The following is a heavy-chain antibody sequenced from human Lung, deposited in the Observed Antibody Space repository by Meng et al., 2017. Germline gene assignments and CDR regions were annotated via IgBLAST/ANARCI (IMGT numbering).Heavy chain of an antibody. CDR3: ARDEDISAAGKLFGDY. Sequence: PVHSGPEVKTPGASVKGSCKASGYTFPDYWLHWVRRAPGQGLEWMGRIDPKSGDTHYAQRFQGRVTMTGDTSISTAHMELSGLRSDDTAMYYCARDEDISAAGKLFGDYWGQGTLVTVSS. D-gene: IGHD6-13*01. CDR2: IDPKSGDT. V-gene: IGHV1-2*06. CDR1: GYTFPDYW. J-gene: IGHJ4*02.